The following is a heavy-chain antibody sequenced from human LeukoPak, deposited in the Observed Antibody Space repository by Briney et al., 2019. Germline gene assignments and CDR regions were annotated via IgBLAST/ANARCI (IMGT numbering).Heavy chain of an antibody. D-gene: IGHD3-22*01. CDR2: IKQDGSEK. CDR1: GFTFSTYW. J-gene: IGHJ3*01. Sequence: SGGSLRLSCTVSGFTFSTYWMTWVRQAPGKGLEWVANIKQDGSEKYYVDSVKGRFTITRDNAKKALYLEMNGLRVEDTALYYCARENYYDSSGNDAFDVWGQGTMVTVSS. V-gene: IGHV3-7*04. CDR3: ARENYYDSSGNDAFDV.